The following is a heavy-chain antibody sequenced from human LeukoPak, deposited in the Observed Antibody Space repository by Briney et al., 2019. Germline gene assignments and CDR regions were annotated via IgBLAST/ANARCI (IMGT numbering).Heavy chain of an antibody. J-gene: IGHJ4*02. CDR1: GGTFSSYA. CDR2: IIPIFGTA. V-gene: IGHV1-69*06. Sequence: SVKVSCKASGGTFSSYAISWVRQAPGQGLEWMGGIIPIFGTANYAQKFQGRVTITADKSTSTDYMELSSLRSEDTAVYYCARSFYDSSGYPTLDYWGQGTLVTVSS. CDR3: ARSFYDSSGYPTLDY. D-gene: IGHD3-22*01.